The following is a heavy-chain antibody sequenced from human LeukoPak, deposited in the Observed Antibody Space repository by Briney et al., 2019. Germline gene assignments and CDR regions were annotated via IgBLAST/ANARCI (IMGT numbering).Heavy chain of an antibody. Sequence: PSETLSLTCAVYGGSFSGYYWSWIRQPPGKGLEWIGEINHSGSTNYNPSLKSRVTISVDTSKNQFSLKLSPVTAADTAVYYCAVVPAATTYYFDYWGQGTLVTVSS. V-gene: IGHV4-34*01. CDR1: GGSFSGYY. D-gene: IGHD2-2*01. J-gene: IGHJ4*02. CDR3: AVVPAATTYYFDY. CDR2: INHSGST.